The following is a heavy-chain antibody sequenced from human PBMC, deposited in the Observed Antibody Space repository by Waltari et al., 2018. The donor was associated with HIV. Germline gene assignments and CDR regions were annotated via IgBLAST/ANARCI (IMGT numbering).Heavy chain of an antibody. CDR2: IYWDDEK. J-gene: IGHJ5*02. D-gene: IGHD2-15*01. Sequence: QITLKESGPTLVKPTQTLTLTCTFSGSSPSTSGVGVGWTRHPSGKALECLAFIYWDDEKLYSQSLKSGLTITKDTSKNQVVLTMTNMDPVDTATYYCAHTTYFSGGSCAWARLNWFDPWGQGTLGTVSS. V-gene: IGHV2-5*02. CDR1: GSSPSTSGVG. CDR3: AHTTYFSGGSCAWARLNWFDP.